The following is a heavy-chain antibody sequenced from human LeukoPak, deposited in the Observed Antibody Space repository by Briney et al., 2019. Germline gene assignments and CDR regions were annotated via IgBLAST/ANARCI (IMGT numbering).Heavy chain of an antibody. D-gene: IGHD3-16*01. V-gene: IGHV3-11*04. CDR3: ARMLLNWFDP. CDR1: GFTFSDYY. Sequence: PGGSLRLSCAASGFTFSDYYMSLIRQAPGKGLEWVSYIISSGSTIYYADSVRGRFTISRDNAKNSLYLQMNSLRAEDTAVYYCARMLLNWFDPWGQGTLVTVSS. J-gene: IGHJ5*02. CDR2: IISSGSTI.